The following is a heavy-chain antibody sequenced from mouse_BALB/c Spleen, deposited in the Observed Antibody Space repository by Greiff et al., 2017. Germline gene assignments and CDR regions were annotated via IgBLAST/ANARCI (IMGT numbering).Heavy chain of an antibody. CDR2: ISSGGSYT. D-gene: IGHD2-14*01. CDR3: TRGEEVRRAMDY. CDR1: GFTFSSYT. V-gene: IGHV5-6-4*01. Sequence: EVKLVESGGGLVKPGGSLKLSCAASGFTFSSYTMSWVRQTPEKRLEWVATISSGGSYTYYPDSVKGRFTISRDNAKNTLYLQMSSLKSEDTAMYYCTRGEEVRRAMDYWGQGTTLTVSS. J-gene: IGHJ4*01.